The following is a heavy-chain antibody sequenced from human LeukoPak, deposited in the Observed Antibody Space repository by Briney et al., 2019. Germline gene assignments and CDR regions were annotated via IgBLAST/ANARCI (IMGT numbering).Heavy chain of an antibody. CDR1: GYTFTSYG. V-gene: IGHV1-18*01. Sequence: ASVKVSCKASGYTFTSYGISWVRQAPGQGLEWMGWISAYNGNTNYAQKLQGRVTMTTDTSTSTAYMELRSLRSEDTAVYYCARGNYYGSGSLYYYYMDVWGKGTTVTVSS. CDR3: ARGNYYGSGSLYYYYMDV. D-gene: IGHD3-10*01. J-gene: IGHJ6*03. CDR2: ISAYNGNT.